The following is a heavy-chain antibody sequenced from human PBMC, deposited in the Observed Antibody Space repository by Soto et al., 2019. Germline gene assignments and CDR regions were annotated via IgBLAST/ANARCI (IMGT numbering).Heavy chain of an antibody. CDR2: INHSGST. J-gene: IGHJ5*02. D-gene: IGHD5-12*01. CDR3: ARVRGVKWLRFNWFDP. CDR1: GGSFSGYY. V-gene: IGHV4-34*01. Sequence: ETLSLTCAVYGGSFSGYYWSWIRQPPGKGLEWIGEINHSGSTNYNPSLKSRVTISVDTSKNQFSLKLSSVTAADTAVYYCARVRGVKWLRFNWFDPWGQGTLVTVS.